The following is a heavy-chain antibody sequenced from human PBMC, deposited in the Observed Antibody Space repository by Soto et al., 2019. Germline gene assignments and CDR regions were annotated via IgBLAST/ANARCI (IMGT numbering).Heavy chain of an antibody. J-gene: IGHJ5*02. V-gene: IGHV1-18*01. CDR1: GYTFTNFG. D-gene: IGHD1-26*01. CDR2: ISPYNGNT. Sequence: QVPLVQSGAEVKKPGASVKVSCKASGYTFTNFGITWVRQAPGQGLEWMGWISPYNGNTNYAQKLQGRVTMTTDTSTSTAYMELRSLRSDDTAVYYCARGGVSGSSVRWSDPWGQGTLVTVSS. CDR3: ARGGVSGSSVRWSDP.